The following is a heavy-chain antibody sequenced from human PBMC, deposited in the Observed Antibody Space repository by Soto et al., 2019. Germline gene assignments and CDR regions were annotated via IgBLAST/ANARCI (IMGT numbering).Heavy chain of an antibody. Sequence: QVQLQESGPGLVKPSEILSLACTVSGGSISSYYWNWIRQPPGKGLEWIGYIYYSGSTNYNPSLRRRVTISVDTSKNQFSLKLSSVTAADTAVYYCARRYGGAFDIWGQGIMVTVSS. J-gene: IGHJ3*02. CDR3: ARRYGGAFDI. D-gene: IGHD4-17*01. V-gene: IGHV4-59*08. CDR1: GGSISSYY. CDR2: IYYSGST.